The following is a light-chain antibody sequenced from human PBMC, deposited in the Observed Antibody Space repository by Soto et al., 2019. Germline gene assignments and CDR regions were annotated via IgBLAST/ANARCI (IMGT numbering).Light chain of an antibody. CDR2: DAS. CDR1: QTISTY. V-gene: IGKV1-39*01. CDR3: QKYNSAPLT. J-gene: IGKJ4*01. Sequence: DIQMTQSPSYLSASVGDRVTITCRASQTISTYLNWYQQKPGKAPRLLIYDASSLLSGVPSRFSGSGSGTDFTLTISSLQPEDVATYYCQKYNSAPLTFGGGTKVDIK.